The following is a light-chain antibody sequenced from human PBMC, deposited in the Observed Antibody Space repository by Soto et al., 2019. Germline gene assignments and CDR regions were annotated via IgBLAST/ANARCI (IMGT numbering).Light chain of an antibody. J-gene: IGKJ4*02. CDR2: AAS. V-gene: IGKV1-9*01. CDR3: QQLVSYPQ. CDR1: QVIGIY. Sequence: DIQLTQSPSFLSASIGDRVTITCRASQVIGIYLAWYQQKPGKAPNLLISAASTLQSGVPSRFSGSGYGTELTLTISSLQPEDFAAYYCQQLVSYPQFGGGTKVDIK.